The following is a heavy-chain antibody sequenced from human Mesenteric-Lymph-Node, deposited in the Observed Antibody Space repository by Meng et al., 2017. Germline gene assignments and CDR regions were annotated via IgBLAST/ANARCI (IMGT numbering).Heavy chain of an antibody. CDR1: GFTFSSYE. CDR2: ISSSGTNI. Sequence: GESLKISCAGSGFTFSSYEMSWVRQAPGMGLECVSYISSSGTNIFYADSVKGRFTVSRDNAKNSLYLQMNSLRAEDTAVYYCARDHLTAEGYDALDIWGQGTMVTVSS. V-gene: IGHV3-48*03. CDR3: ARDHLTAEGYDALDI. D-gene: IGHD3-9*01. J-gene: IGHJ3*02.